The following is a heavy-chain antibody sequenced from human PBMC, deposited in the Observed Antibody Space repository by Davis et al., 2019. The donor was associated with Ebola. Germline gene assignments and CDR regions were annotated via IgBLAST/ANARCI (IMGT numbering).Heavy chain of an antibody. Sequence: PGGSLRLSCAASGFTFSSYGMHWVRQAPGKGLEWVAVISYDGSNKYYADSVKGRFTISRDNAKNSLYLQMNSLRAEDTAVYYCARGIGWERPYYFDYWGQGTLVTVSS. J-gene: IGHJ4*02. CDR2: ISYDGSNK. V-gene: IGHV3-30*03. CDR3: ARGIGWERPYYFDY. CDR1: GFTFSSYG. D-gene: IGHD1-26*01.